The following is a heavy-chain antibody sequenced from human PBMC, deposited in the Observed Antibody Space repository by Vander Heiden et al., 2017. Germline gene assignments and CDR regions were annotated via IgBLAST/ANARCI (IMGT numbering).Heavy chain of an antibody. Sequence: EVQLVESGSGLVKPGGSLRLSCAASGFTFSSYSMNWVRQAPGKGLEWVSSISSSSSYIYYADSVKGRFTISRDNAKNSLYLQMNSLRAEDTAVYYCARASTGTTSIDYWGQGTLVTVSS. J-gene: IGHJ4*02. V-gene: IGHV3-21*01. CDR1: GFTFSSYS. CDR3: ARASTGTTSIDY. D-gene: IGHD1-1*01. CDR2: ISSSSSYI.